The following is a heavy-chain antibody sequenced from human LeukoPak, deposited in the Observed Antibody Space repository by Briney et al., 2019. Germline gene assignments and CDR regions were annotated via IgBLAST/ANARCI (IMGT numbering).Heavy chain of an antibody. CDR3: ARGFSGTYPGRFDY. Sequence: ASVKVSCKASGFTFTSYGISWVRQAPGQGLEWMGWISAYNGNTNYAQNLQGRVTMTTDTSTSTAYMELTSLRSDDTAVYYCARGFSGTYPGRFDYWGQGTLVTVSS. V-gene: IGHV1-18*01. CDR2: ISAYNGNT. J-gene: IGHJ4*02. CDR1: GFTFTSYG. D-gene: IGHD1-26*01.